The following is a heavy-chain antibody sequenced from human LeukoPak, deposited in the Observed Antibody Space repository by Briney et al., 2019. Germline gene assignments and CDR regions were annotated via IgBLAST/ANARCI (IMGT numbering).Heavy chain of an antibody. J-gene: IGHJ4*02. CDR3: ATPPLYSSSWYFDY. CDR1: GYTLTELS. D-gene: IGHD6-13*01. Sequence: ASVKVSCKVSGYTLTELSMHWVRQAPGKGLEWMGGFDPEDGETIYAQKFQGRVTMTEDTSTDTAYMELRSLRSEDTAVYYCATPPLYSSSWYFDYWGQGTLVTGSS. V-gene: IGHV1-24*01. CDR2: FDPEDGET.